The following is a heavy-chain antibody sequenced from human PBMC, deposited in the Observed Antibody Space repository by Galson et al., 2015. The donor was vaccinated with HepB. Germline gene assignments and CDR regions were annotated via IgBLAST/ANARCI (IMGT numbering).Heavy chain of an antibody. J-gene: IGHJ3*02. CDR1: GFTFSSYS. CDR3: ARDRGYCSGGSCYDAFDI. D-gene: IGHD2-15*01. Sequence: SLRLSCAASGFTFSSYSMNWVRQAPGKGLEWVSYISSSSSTIYYADSVKGRFTISRDNAKNSLYLQMNSLRAEDTAVYYCARDRGYCSGGSCYDAFDIWGQGTMATVSS. CDR2: ISSSSSTI. V-gene: IGHV3-48*01.